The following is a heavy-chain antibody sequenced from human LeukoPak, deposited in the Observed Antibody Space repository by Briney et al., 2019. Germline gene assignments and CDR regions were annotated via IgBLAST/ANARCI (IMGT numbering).Heavy chain of an antibody. CDR1: GGSISSYY. D-gene: IGHD2-8*02. Sequence: SETLSLTCTVSGGSISSYYWSWIRQPAGKGLEWIGRIYTSGSTNYNPSLKSRVTMSVDTSENQFSLKLSSVTAADTAVYYCARKSPPGRWFDPWGQGTLVTVSS. V-gene: IGHV4-4*07. CDR3: ARKSPPGRWFDP. CDR2: IYTSGST. J-gene: IGHJ5*02.